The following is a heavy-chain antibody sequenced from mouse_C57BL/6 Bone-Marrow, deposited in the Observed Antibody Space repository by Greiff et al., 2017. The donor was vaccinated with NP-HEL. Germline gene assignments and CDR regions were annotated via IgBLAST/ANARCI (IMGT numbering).Heavy chain of an antibody. D-gene: IGHD1-1*01. Sequence: QVQLQQPGAELVKPGASVKLSCKASGYTFTSYWMHWVKQRPGQGLEWIGMIHPNSGSTNYNEKFKSKATLTVYKSSSTAYMQLRSLTSEDSAVYYCERYDTTVVAPHYYAMDYWGQGTSVTGSS. CDR2: IHPNSGST. CDR3: ERYDTTVVAPHYYAMDY. V-gene: IGHV1-64*01. CDR1: GYTFTSYW. J-gene: IGHJ4*01.